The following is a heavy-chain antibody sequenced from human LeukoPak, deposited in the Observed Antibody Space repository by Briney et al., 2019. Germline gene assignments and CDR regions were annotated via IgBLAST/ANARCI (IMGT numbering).Heavy chain of an antibody. D-gene: IGHD2-2*01. V-gene: IGHV4-34*01. CDR1: GGSFSGYY. CDR2: INHSGSA. J-gene: IGHJ4*02. Sequence: SETLSLTCAVYGGSFSGYYWSWIRQPPGKGLEWIGEINHSGSANYNPSLKSRVTISVDTSKNQFSLKLSSVTAADTAVYYCARGRGVVPAAIDYWGQRTLVTVSS. CDR3: ARGRGVVPAAIDY.